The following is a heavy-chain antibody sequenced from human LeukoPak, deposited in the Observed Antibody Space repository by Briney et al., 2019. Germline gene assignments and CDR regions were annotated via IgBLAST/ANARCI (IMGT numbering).Heavy chain of an antibody. CDR1: GGSITTTTFY. D-gene: IGHD6-19*01. CDR2: IYYGGTT. CDR3: ARFRYSSGWFDY. V-gene: IGHV4-39*01. Sequence: SETLSLTCTVSGGSITTTTFYWGWIRQPPGKGLEWIGSIYYGGTTFYNPSLKSRVTISVDTSKNQFSLNLSSVTATDTAVYYCARFRYSSGWFDYWGQGMLVTVSS. J-gene: IGHJ4*02.